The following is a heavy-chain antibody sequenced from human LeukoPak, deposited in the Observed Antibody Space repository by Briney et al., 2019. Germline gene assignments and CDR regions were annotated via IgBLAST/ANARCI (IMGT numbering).Heavy chain of an antibody. J-gene: IGHJ4*02. CDR2: ISGSGGST. D-gene: IGHD3-10*01. CDR1: GFTFSSYA. CDR3: AKAAPSPLWFGELYRFYYFDC. V-gene: IGHV3-23*01. Sequence: GGSLRLSCAASGFTFSSYAMSWVRQASWKWLECVSAISGSGGSTYYADSVKGRFTISRDNSKNTLYLQMNSLRAEDTAVYYCAKAAPSPLWFGELYRFYYFDCWGQGTLVTVSS.